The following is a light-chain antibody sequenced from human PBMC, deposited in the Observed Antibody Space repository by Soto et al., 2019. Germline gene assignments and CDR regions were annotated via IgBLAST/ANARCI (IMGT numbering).Light chain of an antibody. CDR3: QQHGNWPIT. CDR2: AAS. V-gene: IGKV3-15*01. CDR1: QSVGSN. J-gene: IGKJ5*01. Sequence: VVVTQLPSILSVSTGERATLSCRASQSVGSNLAWYQHKHGQAPRLLMYAASARATGIPARFSGSGSGTEFTLTINSLEPEDFAVYYCQQHGNWPITFGQGTRLEIK.